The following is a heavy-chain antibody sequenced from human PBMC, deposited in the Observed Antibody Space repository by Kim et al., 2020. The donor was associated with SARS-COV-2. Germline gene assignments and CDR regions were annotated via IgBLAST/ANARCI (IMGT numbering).Heavy chain of an antibody. V-gene: IGHV1-3*01. CDR1: GYIFTSYS. CDR3: ARDMEGVGVAPDY. Sequence: ASVKVSCKASGYIFTSYSMHWVRQAPGQRLEWMGWINAGNGNTKYSQKFQDRVTITRDTSANTVYMDLSSLRSEDTAVYYCARDMEGVGVAPDYWGQGTLVTVSS. CDR2: INAGNGNT. J-gene: IGHJ4*02. D-gene: IGHD2-15*01.